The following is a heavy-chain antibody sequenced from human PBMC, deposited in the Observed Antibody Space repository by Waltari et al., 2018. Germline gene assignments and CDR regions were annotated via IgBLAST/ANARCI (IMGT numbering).Heavy chain of an antibody. J-gene: IGHJ6*02. Sequence: VQLQQWGAGLLKPSETLSLTCAVYGGSFSGYYWIGWVRQMPGKGLEWMGILYPGDSDTRYSPSFQGQVTISADKSISTAYLQWSSLKASDTAMYYCARREVSYCSGGSCYSNYYYGMDVWGQGTTVTVSS. CDR3: ARREVSYCSGGSCYSNYYYGMDV. V-gene: IGHV5-51*01. D-gene: IGHD2-15*01. CDR2: LYPGDSDT. CDR1: GGSFSGYYW.